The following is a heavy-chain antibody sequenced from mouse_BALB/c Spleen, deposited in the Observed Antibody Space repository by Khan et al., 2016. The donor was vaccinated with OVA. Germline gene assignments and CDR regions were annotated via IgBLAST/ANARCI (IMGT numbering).Heavy chain of an antibody. D-gene: IGHD2-1*01. CDR3: ARSGGNFHWYFDV. CDR2: ISSGSSTI. V-gene: IGHV5-17*02. Sequence: EVKLVESGGGLVQPGGSRKLSCAASGFTFSSFGMHWVRQAPKKGLEWVAYISSGSSTIYYVDTVKGRFTISRDNPKNTLFLQMTSLRSEDTAMYYCARSGGNFHWYFDVWGAGTSVTVSP. J-gene: IGHJ1*01. CDR1: GFTFSSFG.